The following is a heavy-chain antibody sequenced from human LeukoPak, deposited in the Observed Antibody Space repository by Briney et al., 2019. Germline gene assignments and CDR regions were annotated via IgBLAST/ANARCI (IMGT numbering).Heavy chain of an antibody. CDR2: ISFDGDNQ. CDR1: GLTFRGYA. Sequence: GGSLRLSCGGSGLTFRGYAIHWVRQAPGKGLEWVAVISFDGDNQYYADSVKGRFTISRDNSKNTVFLQMNSLRVEDTAFYYCARGAAGISPWGQGTLVTVSS. V-gene: IGHV3-30*04. J-gene: IGHJ4*02. D-gene: IGHD6-13*01. CDR3: ARGAAGISP.